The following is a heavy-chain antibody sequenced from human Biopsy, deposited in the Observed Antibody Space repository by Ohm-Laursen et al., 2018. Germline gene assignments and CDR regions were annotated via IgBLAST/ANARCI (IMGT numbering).Heavy chain of an antibody. V-gene: IGHV4-59*01. CDR2: VYNGGIT. J-gene: IGHJ5*02. Sequence: SETLSFTCCVSGGVIISYYWTWIRQPPGKGLEWIGHVYNGGITNYNPSLKSRVTISKDTSKNQFSLQVNSVTAADTAVYYCARTPRDSFWSGSYKRGLWFDPWGQGTLVIVSS. D-gene: IGHD3-3*01. CDR1: GGVIISYY. CDR3: ARTPRDSFWSGSYKRGLWFDP.